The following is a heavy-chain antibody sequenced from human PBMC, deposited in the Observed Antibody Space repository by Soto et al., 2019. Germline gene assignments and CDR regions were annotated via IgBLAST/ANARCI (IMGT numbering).Heavy chain of an antibody. CDR3: ARSSGYGSGSYYSPADS. D-gene: IGHD3-10*01. J-gene: IGHJ4*02. V-gene: IGHV5-51*01. Sequence: GESLKISCKGSGYSFTSQWIGWVRQMPGKGLEWMAIIYPGDSDTRYSPSFQGLVTISADKSISTAYLQWSSLKASDTAMYYCARSSGYGSGSYYSPADSWGQGTLVTVSS. CDR2: IYPGDSDT. CDR1: GYSFTSQW.